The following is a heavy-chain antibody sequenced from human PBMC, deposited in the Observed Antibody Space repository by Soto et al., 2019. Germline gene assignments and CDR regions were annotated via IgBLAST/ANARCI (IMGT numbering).Heavy chain of an antibody. V-gene: IGHV3-23*01. Sequence: EVQLLESGGDLVQPGGSLRLSCAASAFTFTTYVMTWVRQAPGKGLEWVSSISGGSGSTWYAVSVKGRFTISRDNSKNILYLQMRSLSAEDTAVYYCVKDGPPGTILPSYFDYWGQGTLVTVSS. CDR2: ISGGSGST. CDR3: VKDGPPGTILPSYFDY. CDR1: AFTFTTYV. D-gene: IGHD3-10*01. J-gene: IGHJ4*02.